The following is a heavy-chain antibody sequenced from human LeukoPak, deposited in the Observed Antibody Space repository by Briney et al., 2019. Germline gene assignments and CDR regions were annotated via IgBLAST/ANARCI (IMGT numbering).Heavy chain of an antibody. J-gene: IGHJ3*02. CDR2: IYYSGST. D-gene: IGHD3-22*01. CDR1: GGSISSHY. V-gene: IGHV4-59*11. Sequence: PSETLSLTCTVSGGSISSHYWSWIRQPPGKGLERIGYIYYSGSTNYNPSLKSRVTISVDTSKNQFSLKLSSVTAADTAVYYCAVTYYYDSSGYYGAHSAFDIWGQGTMVTVSS. CDR3: AVTYYYDSSGYYGAHSAFDI.